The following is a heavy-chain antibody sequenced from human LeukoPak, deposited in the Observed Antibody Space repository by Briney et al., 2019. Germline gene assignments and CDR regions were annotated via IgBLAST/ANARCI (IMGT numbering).Heavy chain of an antibody. J-gene: IGHJ4*02. Sequence: GGSLRLSCAASGFTFSSYSMNWVRQAPGKGLEWVSSISSSSSYIYYADSVKGRFTISRDNAKNSLYLQMNSLRAEDTAAYYCARSHDYGDYVVDYWGQGTLVTVSS. CDR1: GFTFSSYS. D-gene: IGHD4-17*01. V-gene: IGHV3-21*01. CDR2: ISSSSSYI. CDR3: ARSHDYGDYVVDY.